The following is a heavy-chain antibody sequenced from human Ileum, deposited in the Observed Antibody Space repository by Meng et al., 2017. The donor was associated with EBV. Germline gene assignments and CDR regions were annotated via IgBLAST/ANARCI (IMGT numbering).Heavy chain of an antibody. Sequence: QVQLQQWGAGLVKSSETLSLTCAVKGGSFSGYYWTWIRQAPGRGLEWIGESNYAGSTNYNPSLKSRVTISVDTSKKQFSLNLTSVTAADTAVYYCARVMRRVNYNSGWYAKFWGQGNLVTVSS. V-gene: IGHV4-34*01. J-gene: IGHJ4*02. CDR1: GGSFSGYY. CDR2: SNYAGST. D-gene: IGHD6-19*01. CDR3: ARVMRRVNYNSGWYAKF.